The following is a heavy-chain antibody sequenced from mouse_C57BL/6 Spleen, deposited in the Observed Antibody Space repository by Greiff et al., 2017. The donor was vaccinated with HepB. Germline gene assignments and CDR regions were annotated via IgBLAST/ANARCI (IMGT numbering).Heavy chain of an antibody. CDR2: INPNNGGT. CDR3: ARGGYYGSIYFDY. CDR1: GYTFTDYY. V-gene: IGHV1-26*01. Sequence: VQLKQSGPELVKPGASVKISCKASGYTFTDYYMNWVKQSHGKSLEWFGDINPNNGGTSYNQKFKDKATLTVDKSSSTAYMELRSLTSEDSAVYYCARGGYYGSIYFDYWGQGTTLTVSS. D-gene: IGHD1-1*01. J-gene: IGHJ2*01.